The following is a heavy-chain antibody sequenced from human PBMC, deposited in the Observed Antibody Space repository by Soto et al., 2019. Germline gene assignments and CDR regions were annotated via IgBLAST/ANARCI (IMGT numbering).Heavy chain of an antibody. D-gene: IGHD2-2*01. Sequence: PGESLKISCKGSGYSFTSYWIGWVRQMPGKGLEWMGIMYPGDSDTRYSPSFQGQVTISADKSISTTYLQWSSLKASDTAMYYCARREGCSSSTCSFDYWGQGTLVTVSS. V-gene: IGHV5-51*01. CDR3: ARREGCSSSTCSFDY. CDR2: MYPGDSDT. J-gene: IGHJ4*02. CDR1: GYSFTSYW.